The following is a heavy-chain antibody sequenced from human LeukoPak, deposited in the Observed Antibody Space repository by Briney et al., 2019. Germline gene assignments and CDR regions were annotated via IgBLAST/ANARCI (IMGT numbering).Heavy chain of an antibody. Sequence: SETLSLTCDVSGASISGYWWSWIRQPAGKGLEWIGRMYTDGDTNYNPALKSRVTVSVDTSKNLFSLKLISVTAADTAVYYCARATASYGGTCAFDSWCQGPLVTV. CDR3: ARATASYGGTCAFDS. CDR2: MYTDGDT. D-gene: IGHD1-1*01. J-gene: IGHJ4*01. V-gene: IGHV4-4*07. CDR1: GASISGYW.